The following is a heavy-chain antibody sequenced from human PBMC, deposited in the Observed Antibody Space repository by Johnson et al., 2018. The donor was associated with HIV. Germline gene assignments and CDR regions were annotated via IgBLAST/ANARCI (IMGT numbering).Heavy chain of an antibody. CDR1: GFSFGDYG. V-gene: IGHV3-49*04. CDR2: IRSKAYGGTT. J-gene: IGHJ3*02. D-gene: IGHD1-1*01. Sequence: VQLVESGGGLVQPGRSLRLSCTASGFSFGDYGMSWVRQAPGKGLEWVGFIRSKAYGGTTEYAASVKGRLTISRDDSKSIAYLQMNSLRAEDTAVYYCARGRDSTGDGGAFDIWGQGIMVTISS. CDR3: ARGRDSTGDGGAFDI.